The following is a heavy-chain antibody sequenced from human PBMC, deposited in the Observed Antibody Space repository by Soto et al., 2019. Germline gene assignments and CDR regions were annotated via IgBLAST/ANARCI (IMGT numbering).Heavy chain of an antibody. CDR1: GFTFSSYW. J-gene: IGHJ3*02. Sequence: GRSLRLSCAASGFTFSSYWMHWVRQAPGKGLVWVSRINSDGSSTSYADSVKGRFTISRDNAKNTLYLQMNSLRAEDTAVYYCARDLAGVSGGDAFDIWGQGTMVTVSS. CDR3: ARDLAGVSGGDAFDI. D-gene: IGHD3-16*01. V-gene: IGHV3-74*01. CDR2: INSDGSST.